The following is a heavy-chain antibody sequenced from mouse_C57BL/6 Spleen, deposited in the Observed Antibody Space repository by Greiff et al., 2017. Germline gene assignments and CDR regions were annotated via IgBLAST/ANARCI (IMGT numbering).Heavy chain of an antibody. V-gene: IGHV1-50*01. Sequence: QVQLQQPGAELVKPGASVKLSCKASGYTFTSYWMQWVKQRPGQGLEWIGEIDPSDSYTNYNQKFKGKATLTVDTSSSTAYMQLSSLTSEDSAVYYCARRGDGYFYLYYFDYWGQGTTLTVSS. CDR2: IDPSDSYT. J-gene: IGHJ2*01. CDR3: ARRGDGYFYLYYFDY. CDR1: GYTFTSYW. D-gene: IGHD2-3*01.